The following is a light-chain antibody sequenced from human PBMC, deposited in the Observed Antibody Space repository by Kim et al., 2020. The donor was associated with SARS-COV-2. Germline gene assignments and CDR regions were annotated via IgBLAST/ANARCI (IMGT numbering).Light chain of an antibody. Sequence: LSWDPGERASRACRASRSVCSCLPWNQHKPPQAPRHLIYDASTRTTGIPARFSCGGSGTDFTLTISSLEPEDYAVYYCKQRSNWRFGPGTKVDIK. CDR2: DAS. CDR3: KQRSNWR. V-gene: IGKV3-11*01. J-gene: IGKJ3*01. CDR1: RSVCSC.